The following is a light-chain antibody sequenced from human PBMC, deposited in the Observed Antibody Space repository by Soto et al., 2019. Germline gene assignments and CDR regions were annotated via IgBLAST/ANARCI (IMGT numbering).Light chain of an antibody. CDR1: QSVSSDY. V-gene: IGKV3-20*01. CDR3: QQYGSSPWT. J-gene: IGKJ1*01. Sequence: EIVLTQSPGTLSLSPGERATLSCRASQSVSSDYLAWYQQKSGQTPRLLIYIASSRAPGIPDRFSGRGSGTHFSLTISRVELEDFAVYYCQQYGSSPWTFGQGPKVEI. CDR2: IAS.